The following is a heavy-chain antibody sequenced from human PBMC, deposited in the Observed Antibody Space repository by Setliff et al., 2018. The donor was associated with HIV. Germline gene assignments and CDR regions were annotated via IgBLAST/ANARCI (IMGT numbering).Heavy chain of an antibody. D-gene: IGHD3-16*01. CDR1: GYLFTGYY. Sequence: ASVKVSCKASGYLFTGYYMHWVRQAPGQGLEWMGWINVNSGGTKYAQKFQGRVTMTRDTSISTAYMEVSSLRSDDTAAFYCTRDYAHYFDFWGQGTLVTVSS. J-gene: IGHJ4*02. CDR3: TRDYAHYFDF. V-gene: IGHV1-2*02. CDR2: INVNSGGT.